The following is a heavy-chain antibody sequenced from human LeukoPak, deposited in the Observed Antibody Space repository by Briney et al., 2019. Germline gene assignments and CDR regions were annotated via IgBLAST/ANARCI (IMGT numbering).Heavy chain of an antibody. CDR1: SGSISSYY. CDR3: ARGPGGDSSGYYYGEYFQH. V-gene: IGHV4-59*01. CDR2: IYYSGST. D-gene: IGHD3-22*01. J-gene: IGHJ1*01. Sequence: SETLSLTCTVSSGSISSYYWSWIRQPPGKGLEWIGYIYYSGSTNYNPSLKSRVTISVDTSKNQFSLKLSSVTAADTAVYYCARGPGGDSSGYYYGEYFQHWGQGTLVTVSS.